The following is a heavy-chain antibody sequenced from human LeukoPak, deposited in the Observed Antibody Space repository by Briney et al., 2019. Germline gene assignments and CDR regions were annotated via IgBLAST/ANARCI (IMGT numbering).Heavy chain of an antibody. D-gene: IGHD5-18*01. J-gene: IGHJ4*02. Sequence: GGSLRLSCAASGFTFSDYNMRWIRQAPGKGLEWVSSISRSSSTIYYADSVKGRFTISRDNAKNSLYLQMNSLRAEDTAVYYCARDYRYSYGLPPTHWGQGTLVTVSS. CDR2: ISRSSSTI. CDR3: ARDYRYSYGLPPTH. CDR1: GFTFSDYN. V-gene: IGHV3-11*04.